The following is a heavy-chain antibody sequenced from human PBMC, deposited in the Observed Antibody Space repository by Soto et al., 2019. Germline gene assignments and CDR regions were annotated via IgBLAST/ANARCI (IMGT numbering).Heavy chain of an antibody. V-gene: IGHV4-4*07. J-gene: IGHJ3*02. D-gene: IGHD6-13*01. CDR2: IYTSGST. Sequence: LSLTCTVSGGSISSYYWSWIRQPAGKGLEWIGRIYTSGSTNYNPSLKSRVTMSVDTSKNQFSLKLSSVTAADTAVYYCAREREYSSSWYPDAFDIWGQGTMVTVSS. CDR1: GGSISSYY. CDR3: AREREYSSSWYPDAFDI.